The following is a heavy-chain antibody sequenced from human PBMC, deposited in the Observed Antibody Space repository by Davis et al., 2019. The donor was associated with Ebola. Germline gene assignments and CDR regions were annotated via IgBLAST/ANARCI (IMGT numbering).Heavy chain of an antibody. CDR3: ARGHLLRFLEWLPLGFDY. V-gene: IGHV3-23*01. CDR1: GFTFSSYA. CDR2: ISGSGGST. J-gene: IGHJ4*02. D-gene: IGHD3-3*01. Sequence: GESLKISCAASGFTFSSYAMSWVRQAPGKGLECVSAISGSGGSTYYADSVKGRFTISRDNAKNSLYLQMNSLRAEDTAVYYCARGHLLRFLEWLPLGFDYWGQGTLVTVSS.